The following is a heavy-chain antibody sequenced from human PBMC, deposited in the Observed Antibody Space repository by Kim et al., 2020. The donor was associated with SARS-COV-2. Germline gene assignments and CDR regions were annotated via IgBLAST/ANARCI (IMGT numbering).Heavy chain of an antibody. Sequence: ASVKVSCKASGYTFTSYYMHWVRQAPGQGLEWMGIINPSGGSTSYAQKFQGRVTMTRDTSTSTVYMELSSLRSEDTAVYYCARWGGSGSYYKYYYYGMDVWGQGTTVTVSS. CDR2: INPSGGST. D-gene: IGHD3-10*01. V-gene: IGHV1-46*01. CDR1: GYTFTSYY. CDR3: ARWGGSGSYYKYYYYGMDV. J-gene: IGHJ6*02.